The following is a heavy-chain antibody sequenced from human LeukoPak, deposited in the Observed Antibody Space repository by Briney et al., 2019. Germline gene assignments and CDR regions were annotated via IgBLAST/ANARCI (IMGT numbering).Heavy chain of an antibody. V-gene: IGHV3-48*04. J-gene: IGHJ4*02. Sequence: GGSLRLSCAASGFTFSSYSMNWVRQAPGKGLEWVSYISGRSSLIYYADSVKGRFTISRDNAKNSLYLQMNSLRAEDTAVYYCARDLYYYDSSGHYLFDYWGQGTLVSVSS. CDR3: ARDLYYYDSSGHYLFDY. CDR2: ISGRSSLI. CDR1: GFTFSSYS. D-gene: IGHD3-22*01.